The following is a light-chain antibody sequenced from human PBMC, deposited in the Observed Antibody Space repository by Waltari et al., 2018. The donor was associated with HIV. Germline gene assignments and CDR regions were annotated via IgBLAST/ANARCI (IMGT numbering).Light chain of an antibody. V-gene: IGLV1-44*01. CDR2: GNS. CDR3: AAWDDSLSVYV. Sequence: QSVLTQPPSASGTPGQRVTISCSGSNSNLGSNTVNWYQQLPGTAPKLLIYGNSQPPSGVPDRFSGAKSGTSASRAISGLQSDDEAHYYCAAWDDSLSVYVFATGTKVTVL. J-gene: IGLJ1*01. CDR1: NSNLGSNT.